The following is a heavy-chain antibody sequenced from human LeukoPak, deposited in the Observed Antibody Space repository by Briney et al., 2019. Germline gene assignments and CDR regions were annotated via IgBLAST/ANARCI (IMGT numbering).Heavy chain of an antibody. CDR3: ARRRGGGSFGLYYYMDV. Sequence: SETLSLTCTVSGGSISSSSYFWGWIRQPPGKGLEWVGTISYSGSTYYNPSLKTRVTISVDTSKNQFSLNLSSVTAADTAVYYCARRRGGGSFGLYYYMDVWGKGTTVIVSS. J-gene: IGHJ6*03. D-gene: IGHD2-15*01. CDR2: ISYSGST. CDR1: GGSISSSSYF. V-gene: IGHV4-39*01.